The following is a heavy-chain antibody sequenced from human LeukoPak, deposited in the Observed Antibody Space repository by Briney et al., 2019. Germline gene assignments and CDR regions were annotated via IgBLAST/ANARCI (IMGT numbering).Heavy chain of an antibody. CDR1: GFTFSSYA. CDR3: ARVNVCPRCHFDY. V-gene: IGHV3-23*01. D-gene: IGHD3-16*01. Sequence: PGGSLRLACAASGFTFSSYAMSWVRQAPGKGLKWVSDISGSGGSKYYSDSVKGRFTISRDDSKYTLYLQMNSLRAEDTAVYYCARVNVCPRCHFDYWGQGTLVTVSS. CDR2: ISGSGGSK. J-gene: IGHJ4*02.